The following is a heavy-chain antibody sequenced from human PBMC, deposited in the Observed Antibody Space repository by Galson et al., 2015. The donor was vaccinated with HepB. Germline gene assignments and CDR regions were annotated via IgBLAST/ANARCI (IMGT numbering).Heavy chain of an antibody. CDR1: GFTFSTYP. V-gene: IGHV3-64*01. J-gene: IGHJ4*02. CDR3: GRGSIGVGGRLGSDF. CDR2: INYNGDTT. Sequence: SLRLSCAASGFTFSTYPMYWVRQTPGKGLEYVSAINYNGDTTYYANSVKGRFITSRDNFKNTLYLQMDSLRDDDMAVYYCGRGSIGVGGRLGSDFWGQGTLFPVSS. D-gene: IGHD6-19*01.